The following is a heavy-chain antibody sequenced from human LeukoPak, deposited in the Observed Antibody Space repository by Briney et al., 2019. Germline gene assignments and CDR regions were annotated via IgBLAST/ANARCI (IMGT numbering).Heavy chain of an antibody. D-gene: IGHD2-21*02. Sequence: SVKVSCKASGGTFGSYAISWARQAPAQGLEWMGGIIPIFGTANYAQKFQGRVTITTDESTSTAYMELSSLRSEDTAVYYCARTPCGGDCYPVLFDYWGQGTLVTVSS. J-gene: IGHJ4*02. V-gene: IGHV1-69*05. CDR1: GGTFGSYA. CDR3: ARTPCGGDCYPVLFDY. CDR2: IIPIFGTA.